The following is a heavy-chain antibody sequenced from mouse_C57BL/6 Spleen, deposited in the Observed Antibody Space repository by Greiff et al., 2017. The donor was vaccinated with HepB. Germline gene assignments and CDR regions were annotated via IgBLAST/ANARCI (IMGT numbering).Heavy chain of an antibody. CDR2: IRYDGSN. J-gene: IGHJ3*01. D-gene: IGHD2-4*01. V-gene: IGHV3-6*01. CDR1: GYSITSGYY. Sequence: EVKLQESGPGLVKPSQSLSLTCSVTGYSITSGYYWNWIRQFPGNKLEWMGYIRYDGSNNYNPSLKNRISITRDTSKNQFFLKLNSVTTEDTATYYCARGGDYDGFFAYWGQGTLVTVSA. CDR3: ARGGDYDGFFAY.